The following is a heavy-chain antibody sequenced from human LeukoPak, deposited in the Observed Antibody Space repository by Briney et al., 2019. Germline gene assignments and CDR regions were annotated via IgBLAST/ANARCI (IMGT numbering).Heavy chain of an antibody. CDR3: ARVWRVVPAAMSLCWFDP. CDR1: GGSISSYH. CDR2: IYTSGST. J-gene: IGHJ5*02. Sequence: SSETLSLTCTVSGGSISSYHWSWIRQPPGKGLDWIGYIYTSGSTNYNPSVKSRVTISVDTSKSQLSLKLSSVTAADTAVYYCARVWRVVPAAMSLCWFDPWGQGTLVTVSS. D-gene: IGHD2-2*01. V-gene: IGHV4-4*09.